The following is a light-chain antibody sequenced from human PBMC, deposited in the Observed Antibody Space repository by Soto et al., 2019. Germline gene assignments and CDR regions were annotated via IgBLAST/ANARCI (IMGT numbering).Light chain of an antibody. J-gene: IGKJ4*01. Sequence: EIVLTQSPATLSLSPGERATLSCRASQSVSSYLAWYQQKPGQAPRRLMYGASNRATGIPDRFSGSGSGTDFTLTISGLEPEDFAVYYCQQYGNSPLTFGGGTKVDIK. CDR3: QQYGNSPLT. CDR1: QSVSSY. V-gene: IGKV3-11*01. CDR2: GAS.